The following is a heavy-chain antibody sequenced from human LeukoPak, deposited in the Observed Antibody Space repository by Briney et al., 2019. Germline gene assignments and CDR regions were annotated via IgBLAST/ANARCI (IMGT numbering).Heavy chain of an antibody. CDR2: ISGSGGST. CDR3: ARALRYFDWLSTSPEYNWFDP. J-gene: IGHJ5*02. V-gene: IGHV3-23*01. D-gene: IGHD3-9*01. CDR1: GFTFSSYA. Sequence: GGSLRLSCAASGFTFSSYAMSWVRQAPGKGLEWVSAISGSGGSTYYADSVKGRFTISRDNAKNSLYLQMNSLRAEDTAVYYCARALRYFDWLSTSPEYNWFDPWGQGTLVTVSS.